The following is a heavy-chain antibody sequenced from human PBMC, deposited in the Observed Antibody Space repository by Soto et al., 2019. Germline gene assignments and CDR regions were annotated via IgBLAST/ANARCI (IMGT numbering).Heavy chain of an antibody. D-gene: IGHD1-7*01. CDR2: IIPIFGTA. J-gene: IGHJ6*02. V-gene: IGHV1-69*13. Sequence: ASVKVSCKASGGTFSSYAISWVRQAPGQGLEWMGGIIPIFGTANYAQKFQGRVTITADESTSTAYMELSSLRSEDPAVYYCARGRHSAAWNYERPNYYYYGMDVWGQGTTVTVSS. CDR3: ARGRHSAAWNYERPNYYYYGMDV. CDR1: GGTFSSYA.